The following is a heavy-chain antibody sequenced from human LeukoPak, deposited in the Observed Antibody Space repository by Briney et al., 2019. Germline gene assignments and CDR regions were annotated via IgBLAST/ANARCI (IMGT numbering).Heavy chain of an antibody. J-gene: IGHJ4*02. V-gene: IGHV1-2*02. CDR3: ARAGIHDYTCDY. Sequence: ASVKVSCKASGYTFTSYGISWVRQAPGQGLEWMGWINPNSGGTNYAQKFQGRVTMTRDTSISTAYMELSRLRSDDTAVYYCARAGIHDYTCDYWGQGTLVTVSS. D-gene: IGHD4-11*01. CDR1: GYTFTSYG. CDR2: INPNSGGT.